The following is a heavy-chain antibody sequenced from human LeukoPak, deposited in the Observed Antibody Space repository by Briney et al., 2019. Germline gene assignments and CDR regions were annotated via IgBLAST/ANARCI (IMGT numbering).Heavy chain of an antibody. CDR2: IYTSGST. Sequence: SETLSLTCTVSGGSISSYYWTWIRQPAGKGLEWIGRIYTSGSTNYNPSLKSRVTISVDTSKNQFSLKLSSVTAADTAVYYCARVSIQETYYDFWSGYPTPYYFDYWGQGTLVTVSS. CDR1: GGSISSYY. V-gene: IGHV4-4*07. D-gene: IGHD3-3*01. J-gene: IGHJ4*02. CDR3: ARVSIQETYYDFWSGYPTPYYFDY.